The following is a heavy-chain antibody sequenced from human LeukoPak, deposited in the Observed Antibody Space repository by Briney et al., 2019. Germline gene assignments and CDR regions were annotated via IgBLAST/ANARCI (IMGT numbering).Heavy chain of an antibody. CDR3: ARASGYYYDSSGRRAFDI. V-gene: IGHV4-4*07. CDR1: GGSISSYY. Sequence: PSETLSLTCTVSGGSISSYYWSWLRQPAGKGLEWIGRIYTSGSTNYNPSLKSRVTMSVDTSKNQFSLKLSSVTAADTAVYYCARASGYYYDSSGRRAFDIWSQGTMVTVSS. D-gene: IGHD3-22*01. CDR2: IYTSGST. J-gene: IGHJ3*02.